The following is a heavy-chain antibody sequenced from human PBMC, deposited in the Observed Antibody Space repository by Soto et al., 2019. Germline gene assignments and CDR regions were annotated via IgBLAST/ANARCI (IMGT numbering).Heavy chain of an antibody. CDR3: AKSVYGSDWFDP. CDR1: GFTFSSYA. CDR2: ISGSGGST. Sequence: RLSCAASGFTFSSYAMSWVRQAPGKGLEWVSAISGSGGSTYYADSVKGRFTISRDNSKNTLYLQMNSLRAEDTAVYYCAKSVYGSDWFDPWGQGTLVTVSS. J-gene: IGHJ5*02. D-gene: IGHD3-10*01. V-gene: IGHV3-23*01.